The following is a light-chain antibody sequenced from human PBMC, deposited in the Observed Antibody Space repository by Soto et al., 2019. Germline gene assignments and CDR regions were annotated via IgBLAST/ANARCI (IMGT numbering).Light chain of an antibody. Sequence: IVLTQSPGTLSLPPEERATLSCRASQTVRNNYLAWYQQKPGQAPKLLIYDASSRATGIPDRFSGSGSGTDFTLTISRLEPEDFAVYYCQQYGSSITFGQGTRLEIK. CDR1: QTVRNNY. J-gene: IGKJ5*01. CDR3: QQYGSSIT. V-gene: IGKV3-20*01. CDR2: DAS.